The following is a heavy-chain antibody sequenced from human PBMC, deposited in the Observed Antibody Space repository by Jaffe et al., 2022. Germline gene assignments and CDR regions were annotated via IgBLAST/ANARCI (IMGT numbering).Heavy chain of an antibody. CDR1: GFTFSSYS. Sequence: EVQLVESGGGLVQPGGSLRLSCAASGFTFSSYSMNWVRQAPGKGLEWVSYISSSSSTIYYADSVKGRFTISRDNAKNSLYLQMNSLRAEDTAVYYCARESYGDYVGIDYWGQGTLVTVSS. J-gene: IGHJ4*02. CDR2: ISSSSSTI. D-gene: IGHD4-17*01. V-gene: IGHV3-48*01. CDR3: ARESYGDYVGIDY.